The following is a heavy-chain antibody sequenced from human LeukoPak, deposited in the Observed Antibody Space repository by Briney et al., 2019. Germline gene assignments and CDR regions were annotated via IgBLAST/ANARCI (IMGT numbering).Heavy chain of an antibody. CDR2: IYYSGTT. CDR3: ARQIGSGDYYFDF. D-gene: IGHD7-27*01. CDR1: CGSISSNNYS. J-gene: IGHJ4*02. Sequence: SETLSLTCTVSCGSISSNNYSLGGIRQPPGKGLEWLGNIYYSGTTDYNPSLKSRVTISVDTSKNQFSLKLSSVTAADTAVYYCARQIGSGDYYFDFWGQGTLVTVSS. V-gene: IGHV4-39*01.